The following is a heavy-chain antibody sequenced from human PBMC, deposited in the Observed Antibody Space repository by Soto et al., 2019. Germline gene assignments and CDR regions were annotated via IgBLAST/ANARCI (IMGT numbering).Heavy chain of an antibody. J-gene: IGHJ6*02. CDR1: GGTFSSYA. CDR3: ASPPPHHYYYGMDV. CDR2: IIPIFGTA. V-gene: IGHV1-69*12. Sequence: QVQLVQSGAEVKKPGSSVKVSCKASGGTFSSYAISWVRQAPGQGLEWMGGIIPIFGTANYAQKFPGRVTITADESTSTAYTELSSLRSEDTAVYYCASPPPHHYYYGMDVWGQGTTVTVSS.